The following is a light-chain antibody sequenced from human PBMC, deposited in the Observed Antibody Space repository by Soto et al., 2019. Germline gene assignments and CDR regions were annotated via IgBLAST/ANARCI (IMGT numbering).Light chain of an antibody. CDR2: GAS. CDR1: QSIANS. J-gene: IGKJ1*01. Sequence: EIVLTQSPGTLSLSPGERASLSCRASQSIANSLAWYQQKPGQAPRLLIFGASNRATGIPDRFSGSGSGTDFTLTISRLEPEDFAVYHCQQYGGSPRTLGQGTKVERK. V-gene: IGKV3-20*01. CDR3: QQYGGSPRT.